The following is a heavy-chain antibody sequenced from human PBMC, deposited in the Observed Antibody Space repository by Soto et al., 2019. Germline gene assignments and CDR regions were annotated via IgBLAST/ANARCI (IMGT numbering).Heavy chain of an antibody. CDR1: GGSVSSSTYY. J-gene: IGHJ4*02. CDR3: ARAVGRYYFDY. CDR2: IYYSGNT. Sequence: QLQLQESGPGLVKPSETLSLTCAVSGGSVSSSTYYWGWIRQPPGKGLEWVGSIYYSGNTYYNPSIKSRVTISVDTSKNQFSLKLSSVTAADTAFYYCARAVGRYYFDYWGQGTLVTVSS. V-gene: IGHV4-39*01.